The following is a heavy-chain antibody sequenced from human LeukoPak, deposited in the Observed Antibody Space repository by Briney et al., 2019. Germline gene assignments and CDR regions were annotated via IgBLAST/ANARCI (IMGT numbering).Heavy chain of an antibody. V-gene: IGHV3-74*01. J-gene: IGHJ4*02. CDR3: ARGHKQLAFDY. CDR1: GFTFSSYG. Sequence: GGSLRLSCAASGFTFSSYGMHWVRQAPGKGLVWVSRISSDGSSTTYADSVKGRFTISRDNAKNTLYLQMNSLRAEDTAVYYCARGHKQLAFDYWGQGTLVTVSS. CDR2: ISSDGSST. D-gene: IGHD6-6*01.